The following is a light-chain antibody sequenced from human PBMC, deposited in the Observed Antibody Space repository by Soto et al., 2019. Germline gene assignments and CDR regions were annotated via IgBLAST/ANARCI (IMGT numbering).Light chain of an antibody. CDR3: QQYENWPPWT. CDR2: GAS. CDR1: QSVSGS. V-gene: IGKV3-15*01. J-gene: IGKJ1*01. Sequence: EIVMTQSPATLSVSPGERATLSCRASQSVSGSLAWYQQKPGQAPRLLIYGASTRATGIPARFSGSGSGTEFTLTIDSLQSEDIAVYYCQQYENWPPWTFGQGTKVDIK.